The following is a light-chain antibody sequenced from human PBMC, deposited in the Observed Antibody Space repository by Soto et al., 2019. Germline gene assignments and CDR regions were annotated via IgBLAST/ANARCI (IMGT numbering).Light chain of an antibody. CDR3: QQRSNWPPLT. V-gene: IGKV3-11*01. Sequence: EIVLTQSPATLSLSPGERATLSRRASQSVGRSLAWYQQKPGQAPRLLIYGASDRATGIPARFSGSGSGTDFTLTISSLEPEDFAVYFCQQRSNWPPLTFGGGTKVEIK. CDR2: GAS. J-gene: IGKJ4*01. CDR1: QSVGRS.